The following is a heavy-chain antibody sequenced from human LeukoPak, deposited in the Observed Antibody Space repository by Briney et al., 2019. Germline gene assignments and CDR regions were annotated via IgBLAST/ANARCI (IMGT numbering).Heavy chain of an antibody. D-gene: IGHD5-18*01. CDR2: MNPNSGNT. V-gene: IGHV1-8*03. CDR3: ARNNARQYSYEDNWFDP. Sequence: ASVKVSCKASGYTFTSYDINWVRQATGQGLEWMGWMNPNSGNTGYAQKFQGRVTITRNTSISTAYMELSSLRSEDTAVYYCARNNARQYSYEDNWFDPWGQGTLVTVSS. J-gene: IGHJ5*02. CDR1: GYTFTSYD.